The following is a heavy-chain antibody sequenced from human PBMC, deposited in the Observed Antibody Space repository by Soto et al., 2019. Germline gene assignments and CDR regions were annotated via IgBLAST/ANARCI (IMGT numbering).Heavy chain of an antibody. J-gene: IGHJ1*01. D-gene: IGHD3-3*01. CDR1: GFTFSSYG. CDR3: AKGVVEFWSGSYWRAEYFQH. CDR2: IAYDGSNK. V-gene: IGHV3-30*18. Sequence: QVQLVESGGGVVQPGRSLRLSCAASGFTFSSYGMHWVRQAPGKGLEWVAVIAYDGSNKYYADSVKGRFTISRDNSKNTLYLQMNSLRDEDTAVYYCAKGVVEFWSGSYWRAEYFQHWGQGTLVTVSS.